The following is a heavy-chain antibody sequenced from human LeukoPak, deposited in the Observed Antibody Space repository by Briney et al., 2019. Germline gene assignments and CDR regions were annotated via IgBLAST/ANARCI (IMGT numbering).Heavy chain of an antibody. CDR3: ARSFGEYRIVVVPAAIRSGFDY. CDR2: ISYDGSNK. CDR1: GFTFSSYA. Sequence: PGGSLRLSCAASGFTFSSYAMHWVRQAPGKGLEWVAVISYDGSNKYYADSVKGRFTISRDNSKNTLYLQMNSLRAEDTAVYYCARSFGEYRIVVVPAAIRSGFDYWGQGTLVTVSS. V-gene: IGHV3-30-3*01. J-gene: IGHJ4*02. D-gene: IGHD2-2*01.